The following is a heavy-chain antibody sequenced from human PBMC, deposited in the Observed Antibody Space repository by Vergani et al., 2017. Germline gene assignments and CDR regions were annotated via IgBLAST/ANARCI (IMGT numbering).Heavy chain of an antibody. Sequence: HLLESGGDLVQPGGSLRLSCAASGFTFTNFAMTWVRQAPGEGLEWVSGISGSGGFTYYADSVKGRFTISRDNSKNTMFLQMNNLRAEDTAVYYCAKDNVPGYYDSSGYCDYWGQGTLVTVSS. V-gene: IGHV3-23*01. CDR3: AKDNVPGYYDSSGYCDY. CDR2: ISGSGGFT. D-gene: IGHD3-22*01. J-gene: IGHJ4*02. CDR1: GFTFTNFA.